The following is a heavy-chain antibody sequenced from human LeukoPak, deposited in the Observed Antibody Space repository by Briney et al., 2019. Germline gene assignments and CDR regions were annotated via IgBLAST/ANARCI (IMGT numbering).Heavy chain of an antibody. CDR2: IYPGDSDT. V-gene: IGHV5-51*01. Sequence: GESLKISCKGSGYSFTSYWIGWVRQIPGKGLEWMGIIYPGDSDTRYSPSFQGQVTISADKSISTAYLQWSSLKASDTAMYYCARNPHPFLNWFDPWGQGTLVTVSS. CDR3: ARNPHPFLNWFDP. J-gene: IGHJ5*02. CDR1: GYSFTSYW.